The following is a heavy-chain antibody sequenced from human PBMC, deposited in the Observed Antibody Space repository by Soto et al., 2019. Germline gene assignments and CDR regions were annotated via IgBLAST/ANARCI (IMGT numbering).Heavy chain of an antibody. D-gene: IGHD3-3*01. CDR1: GFTFTSSA. CDR3: AASNDDYWDGYSS. V-gene: IGHV1-58*02. J-gene: IGHJ4*02. Sequence: GASVKVSCKASGFTFTSSAMQWVRQARGQRLEWIGWIAVGSGNTNYAQKFQERVTITRDMSTSTAYMELSSLRSEDTAVYYCAASNDDYWDGYSSWSQGTLVTVSS. CDR2: IAVGSGNT.